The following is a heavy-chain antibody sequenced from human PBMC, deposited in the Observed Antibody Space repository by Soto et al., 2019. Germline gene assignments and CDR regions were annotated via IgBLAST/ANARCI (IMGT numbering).Heavy chain of an antibody. D-gene: IGHD2-15*01. CDR2: IRGSGGST. V-gene: IGHV3-23*01. Sequence: EVQLLESGGGLVQPGGSLRPSCAASGFTFSSYAMSCVRQAPGKGLEGVSAIRGSGGSTYYADSVKGRFTISRDNSKNTLYLQMNSLRAEDTAVYYCAKDGLVVAAKYYYYYMDVWGKGTTVTVSS. CDR3: AKDGLVVAAKYYYYYMDV. CDR1: GFTFSSYA. J-gene: IGHJ6*03.